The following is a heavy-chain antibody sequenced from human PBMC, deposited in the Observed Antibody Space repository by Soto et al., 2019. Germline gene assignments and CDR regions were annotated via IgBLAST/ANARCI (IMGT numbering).Heavy chain of an antibody. CDR2: IIPIFGTV. J-gene: IGHJ2*01. Sequence: QVQLVQSGAVVKKPGSSVKVSGKDSGGTFSNYPISWVRQAPGQGLEWMGGIIPIFGTVNYAQKFQGRVTITADESTSTAYMELSSLRSEDTAVYYCARGNHRWLQLWYFDLWGRGTLVTVSS. CDR3: ARGNHRWLQLWYFDL. V-gene: IGHV1-69*12. D-gene: IGHD5-12*01. CDR1: GGTFSNYP.